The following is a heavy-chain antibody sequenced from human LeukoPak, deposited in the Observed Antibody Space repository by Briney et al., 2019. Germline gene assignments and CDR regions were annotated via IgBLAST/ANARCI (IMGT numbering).Heavy chain of an antibody. Sequence: GASVKVSCEASGYTFTSYGISWVRQAPGQGLEWMGWISAYNGNTNYAQKLQGRVTMTTDTSTSTAYMELRSLRSDDTAVYYCARLRIRRGQLWSLPYFDYWGQGTLVTVSS. V-gene: IGHV1-18*01. J-gene: IGHJ4*02. D-gene: IGHD5-18*01. CDR2: ISAYNGNT. CDR3: ARLRIRRGQLWSLPYFDY. CDR1: GYTFTSYG.